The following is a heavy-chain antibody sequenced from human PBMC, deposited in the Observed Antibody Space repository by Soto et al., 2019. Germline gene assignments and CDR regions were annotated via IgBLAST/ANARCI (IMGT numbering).Heavy chain of an antibody. CDR3: AAALEPPSSGSYAYAFDT. D-gene: IGHD1-26*01. J-gene: IGHJ4*02. CDR1: GFTFTSSA. CDR2: IVVGSGNT. Sequence: SVKVSCKASGFTFTSSAVQWVRHTRGQRLEWIGWIVVGSGNTNHAQKFQERVTIFRDMSTSTAYMELSSLRYEDMAVYYCAAALEPPSSGSYAYAFDTWGKGTLVTVSS. V-gene: IGHV1-58*01.